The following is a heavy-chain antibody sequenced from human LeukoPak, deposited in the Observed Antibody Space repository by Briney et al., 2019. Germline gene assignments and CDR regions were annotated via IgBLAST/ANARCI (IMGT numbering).Heavy chain of an antibody. CDR2: ISSSSSSYI. CDR1: GFTFSSYS. J-gene: IGHJ3*02. D-gene: IGHD1-20*01. CDR3: AKDHITGTPGEAFDI. V-gene: IGHV3-21*01. Sequence: GGSLRLSCAASGFTFSSYSMNWVRQAPGKGLEWVSSISSSSSSYIYYADSVKGRFTISRDNAKNSLYLQMNSLRAEDTAVYYCAKDHITGTPGEAFDIWGQGTMVTVSS.